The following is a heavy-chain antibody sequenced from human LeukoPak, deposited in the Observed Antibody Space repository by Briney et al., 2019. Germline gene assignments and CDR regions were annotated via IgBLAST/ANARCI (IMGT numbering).Heavy chain of an antibody. CDR3: AKEGIVDAPLFDY. D-gene: IGHD2-15*01. V-gene: IGHV3-30*02. CDR2: IRYDGSNK. Sequence: PGGSLRLSCAASGFTFSSYGMHWVRQAPGKGLEWVAFIRYDGSNKYYADSVKGRFTISRDNSKNTLYLQMNSLRAEDTAVYYCAKEGIVDAPLFDYWGQGTLVTVSS. CDR1: GFTFSSYG. J-gene: IGHJ4*02.